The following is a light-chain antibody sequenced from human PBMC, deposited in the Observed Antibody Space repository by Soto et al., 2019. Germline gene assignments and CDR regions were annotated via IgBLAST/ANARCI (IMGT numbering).Light chain of an antibody. CDR3: LLCFDNTDVI. CDR2: STS. J-gene: IGLJ2*01. V-gene: IGLV7-43*01. CDR1: TGTVNSGHF. Sequence: QTVVIQEPSLTVSPGATVTLTCASSTGTVNSGHFPTWFQQRPGQSPRPLIYSTSNKYSWTPDHFSGSLLGGKAALTLSGVQPEDEAEYFCLLCFDNTDVIFGGGTKLTVL.